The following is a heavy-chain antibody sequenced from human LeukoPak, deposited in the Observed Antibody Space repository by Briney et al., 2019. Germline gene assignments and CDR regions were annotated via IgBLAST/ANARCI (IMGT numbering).Heavy chain of an antibody. CDR2: ISGSGGST. Sequence: GGSLRLSCAASGFTFSSYAMSWVRQAPGKGLEGVSAISGSGGSTYYADSVKGRFTISRDNSKNTLYLQMNSLRAEDTAVYYCAKDLPSSSSYYYHYMDVWGKGTTVTVSS. D-gene: IGHD6-6*01. CDR1: GFTFSSYA. V-gene: IGHV3-23*01. J-gene: IGHJ6*03. CDR3: AKDLPSSSSYYYHYMDV.